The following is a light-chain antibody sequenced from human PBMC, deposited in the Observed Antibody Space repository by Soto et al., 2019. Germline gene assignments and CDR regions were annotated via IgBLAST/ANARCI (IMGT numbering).Light chain of an antibody. V-gene: IGKV3-11*01. CDR3: QQRGDWPLT. CDR1: QSVSSY. Sequence: EIVLTQSPATLSLSPGERATLSCRASQSVSSYLAWFQQKPGQAPRLLIYDASKRATGIPARFSGSGSGTNFPLPTRTLEPKDLAVFYGQQRGDWPLTFGGGTKV. J-gene: IGKJ4*01. CDR2: DAS.